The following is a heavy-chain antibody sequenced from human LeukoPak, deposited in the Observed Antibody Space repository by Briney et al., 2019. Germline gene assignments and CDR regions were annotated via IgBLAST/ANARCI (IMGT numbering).Heavy chain of an antibody. V-gene: IGHV1-8*01. J-gene: IGHJ4*02. CDR1: GYTFTSYD. D-gene: IGHD7-27*01. CDR2: MSPNSGNT. Sequence: ASVKVSCKASGYTFTSYDFNWARQATGQRPEWMGWMSPNSGNTGYAQKFQDRVTMTRNTSISTAYMELSSLRSDDTAVYYCARGPPNWGYDYWGPGTLVTVSS. CDR3: ARGPPNWGYDY.